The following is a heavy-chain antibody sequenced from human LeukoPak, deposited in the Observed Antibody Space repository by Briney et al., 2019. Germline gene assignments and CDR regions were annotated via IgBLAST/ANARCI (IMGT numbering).Heavy chain of an antibody. V-gene: IGHV4-59*01. J-gene: IGHJ4*02. D-gene: IGHD5-12*01. CDR3: ARSGGYSGYDVDY. Sequence: KPSETLSLTCTVSGGSINTYYWHWIRQPPGKGLEWIGYISYSGSTNYNPSLKSRVTTSIDKSKNQFSLKLSFVTAADTAVYYCARSGGYSGYDVDYWGQGTLVTVSS. CDR2: ISYSGST. CDR1: GGSINTYY.